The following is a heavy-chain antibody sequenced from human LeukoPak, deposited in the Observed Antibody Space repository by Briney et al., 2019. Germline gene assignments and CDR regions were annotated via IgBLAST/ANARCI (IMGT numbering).Heavy chain of an antibody. CDR2: INSGSSYI. D-gene: IGHD2-8*01. CDR1: GFTFSSYS. Sequence: PGGSLRLSCAASGFTFSSYSMSWVRQAPGKGLEWVSSINSGSSYIYYADSVKGRFTISRDTAKNSLYLQMKRQRAEDTAVYCCERESFTMGSLLFDPWGQGTLVSVSS. J-gene: IGHJ5*02. CDR3: ERESFTMGSLLFDP. V-gene: IGHV3-21*01.